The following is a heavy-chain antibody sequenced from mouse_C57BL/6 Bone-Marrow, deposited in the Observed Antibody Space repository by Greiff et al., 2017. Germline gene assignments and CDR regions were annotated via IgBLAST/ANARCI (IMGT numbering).Heavy chain of an antibody. J-gene: IGHJ4*01. V-gene: IGHV1-82*01. CDR1: GYAFSSSW. Sequence: VQLQQSGPELVKPGASVQISCKASGYAFSSSWMNWVKQRPGKGLEWIGRIYPGDGDTNYNGKFKGKATLTADKSSSTAYMQLSSRTSEDSAVYFCAREGDGYPPYARDYWGQGTSVTVSS. CDR3: AREGDGYPPYARDY. D-gene: IGHD2-3*01. CDR2: IYPGDGDT.